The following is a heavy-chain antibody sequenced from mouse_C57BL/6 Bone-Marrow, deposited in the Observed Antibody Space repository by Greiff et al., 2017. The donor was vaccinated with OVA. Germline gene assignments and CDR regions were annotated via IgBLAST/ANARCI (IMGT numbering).Heavy chain of an antibody. CDR3: ARRDYYGPFGY. D-gene: IGHD1-1*01. J-gene: IGHJ3*01. Sequence: EVKLVESGGDLVKPGGSLKLSCAASGFTFSSYGMSWVRQTPDKRLEWVATISSGGSYTYYPDSVKGRFTISRDNAKNTLYLQMSSLKSEDTAMDYCARRDYYGPFGYWGQGTLVTVSA. CDR2: ISSGGSYT. CDR1: GFTFSSYG. V-gene: IGHV5-6*02.